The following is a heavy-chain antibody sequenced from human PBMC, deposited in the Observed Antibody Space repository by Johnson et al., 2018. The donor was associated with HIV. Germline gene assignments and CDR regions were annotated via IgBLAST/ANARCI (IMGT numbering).Heavy chain of an antibody. CDR1: GFTFSSYG. D-gene: IGHD3-10*01. J-gene: IGHJ3*02. Sequence: QMQLVESGGGVVQPGRSLRLSCAASGFTFSSYGMHWVRQAPGKGLEWVALISYDGSNKYYAESVKGRYTISRDNSKNTVYLQMNSLRAEDTALYYCAKGTYYFATGRGSPFYIWGRGIMVTVSS. V-gene: IGHV3-33*05. CDR2: ISYDGSNK. CDR3: AKGTYYFATGRGSPFYI.